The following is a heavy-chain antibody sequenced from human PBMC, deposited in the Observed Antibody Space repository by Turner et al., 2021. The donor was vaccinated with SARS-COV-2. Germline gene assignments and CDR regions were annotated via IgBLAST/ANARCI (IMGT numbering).Heavy chain of an antibody. D-gene: IGHD2-21*02. CDR1: GGSVTNSFYF. Sequence: QLQLEESGPGLVKASETLSLTCGVSGGSVTNSFYFWGWVRQAPGGGLEWIASMSYSGMTYHNPSLRSRVSIAKDTSKNQFSLRLTSLTAADTAIYYCATKTHCGSDCYSKYFDLWGRGTPVTVAS. CDR3: ATKTHCGSDCYSKYFDL. J-gene: IGHJ2*01. CDR2: MSYSGMT. V-gene: IGHV4-39*01.